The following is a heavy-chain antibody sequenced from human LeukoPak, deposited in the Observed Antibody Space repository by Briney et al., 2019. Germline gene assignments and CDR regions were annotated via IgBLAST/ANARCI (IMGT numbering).Heavy chain of an antibody. CDR3: AKERLGYYFDY. V-gene: IGHV3-23*01. Sequence: GGSLRLSCAASGFTFSRYAMSWVRQAPGEGLEWVSVISGSGGSTYYADSVKGRFTISRDNSKNTLYLQMSSLRAEDTAVYYCAKERLGYYFDYWGEGTLLTVSS. D-gene: IGHD5-12*01. J-gene: IGHJ4*02. CDR1: GFTFSRYA. CDR2: ISGSGGST.